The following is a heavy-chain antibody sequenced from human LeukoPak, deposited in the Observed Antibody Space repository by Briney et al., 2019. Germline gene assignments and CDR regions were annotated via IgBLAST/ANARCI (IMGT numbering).Heavy chain of an antibody. Sequence: GASVKVSCKASGYTFTSYYMHWVRQAPGQGLEWMGIINPSGGSTSYAQKFQGRVTMTRGLSTSTVYMELSSLRSEDTAVYYCARAFRWDTNSSYFDYWGQGTLVTVSS. CDR2: INPSGGST. CDR3: ARAFRWDTNSSYFDY. D-gene: IGHD1-26*01. V-gene: IGHV1-46*01. J-gene: IGHJ4*02. CDR1: GYTFTSYY.